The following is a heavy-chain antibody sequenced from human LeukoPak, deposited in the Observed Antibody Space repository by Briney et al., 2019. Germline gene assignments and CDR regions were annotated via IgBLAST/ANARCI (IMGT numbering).Heavy chain of an antibody. D-gene: IGHD5-18*01. CDR2: IYYSGST. CDR1: GGSISSDY. CDR3: TKRRGYSFCFDYYYMDV. Sequence: PSETLSLTCAVSGGSISSDYWSWLRQPPEKGLEWIGYIYYSGSTNYNPSLKSRVTVSFDTSKHQFSLSLTSVTAADTAVYYCTKRRGYSFCFDYYYMDVWGKGTTVTISS. J-gene: IGHJ6*03. V-gene: IGHV4-59*08.